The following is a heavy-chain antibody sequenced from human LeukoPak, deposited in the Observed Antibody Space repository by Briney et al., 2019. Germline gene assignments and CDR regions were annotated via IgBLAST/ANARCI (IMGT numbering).Heavy chain of an antibody. CDR1: GASFNSDDQY. CDR2: IHPSGML. D-gene: IGHD3-22*01. CDR3: SRGLDSRKLGY. J-gene: IGHJ4*02. V-gene: IGHV4-31*03. Sequence: SETLPLTCTVSGASFNSDDQYWNWIRQSPGKGLEWIGSIHPSGMLYNNPSLESRVTMSRDTSKNQFSPNLNSVTAADTAVYFCSRGLDSRKLGYWGQGILVTVSS.